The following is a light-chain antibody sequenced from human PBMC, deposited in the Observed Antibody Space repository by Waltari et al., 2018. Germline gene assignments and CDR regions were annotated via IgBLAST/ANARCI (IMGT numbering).Light chain of an antibody. CDR1: ASNLGLNL. J-gene: IGLJ3*02. Sequence: QSVLTQPPSVSGTPGQRVPISCSGSASNLGLNLVNWYQQFPGKAPKLLIYRSDQRPSGAPDRFSGSKSGTAASLAISGLQSEDEADYYCAAWDDSLNGRWVFGGGTKVTVL. CDR2: RSD. V-gene: IGLV1-44*01. CDR3: AAWDDSLNGRWV.